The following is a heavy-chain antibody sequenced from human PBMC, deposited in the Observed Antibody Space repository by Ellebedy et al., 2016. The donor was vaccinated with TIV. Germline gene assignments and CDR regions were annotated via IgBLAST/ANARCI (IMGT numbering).Heavy chain of an antibody. J-gene: IGHJ4*02. CDR2: IYPGDSDT. Sequence: GESLKISCKVSGYNFANFWIAWVRQMPGKGLELMGIIYPGDSDTRYSPSFRGQVTISADKSIGTAFLHWSSLKASDTAMYYCVRHPSGITNFYHGDFWGQGTLVTVSS. V-gene: IGHV5-51*01. CDR3: VRHPSGITNFYHGDF. CDR1: GYNFANFW. D-gene: IGHD1-20*01.